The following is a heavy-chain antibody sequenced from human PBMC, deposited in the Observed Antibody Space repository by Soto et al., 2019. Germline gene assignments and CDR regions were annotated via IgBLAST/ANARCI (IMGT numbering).Heavy chain of an antibody. V-gene: IGHV4-4*07. D-gene: IGHD1-26*01. Sequence: KPSETLSLTCTVSGGSISNYYWSWIRQPAGKGLEWIGRIYNSGSTKYNPSLKSRVTMSEDTSKNQFSLNLISVTAADTAVYYCARSGGSFKLDYWGLGTLVTVSS. CDR1: GGSISNYY. J-gene: IGHJ4*02. CDR2: IYNSGST. CDR3: ARSGGSFKLDY.